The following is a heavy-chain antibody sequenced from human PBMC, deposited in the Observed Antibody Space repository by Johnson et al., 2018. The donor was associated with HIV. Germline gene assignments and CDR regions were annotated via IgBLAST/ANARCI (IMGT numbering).Heavy chain of an antibody. Sequence: VQLVESGGGVVRPGGSLRLSCAASGFTFDDYGMSWVRQAPGQGLEWVSGISWNRGSTGYADSVKGRFTISRDNSKNTLYLQMNSLRAEDTAVYYCARDRGSSSLDAFDIWGQGTMVTVSS. V-gene: IGHV3-20*04. J-gene: IGHJ3*02. CDR2: ISWNRGST. CDR3: ARDRGSSSLDAFDI. CDR1: GFTFDDYG. D-gene: IGHD6-6*01.